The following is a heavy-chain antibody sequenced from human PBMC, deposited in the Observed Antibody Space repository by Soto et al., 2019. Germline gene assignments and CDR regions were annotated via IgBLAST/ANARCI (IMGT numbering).Heavy chain of an antibody. V-gene: IGHV4-39*01. J-gene: IGHJ6*03. Sequence: QLQLQESGPGLVKPSETLSLTCTVSGGSISSSSYYWGWIRQPPGKGLEWIGSINYSGSTYYNPSLMIRVTISVDTTTNQFSMKLSAVTAADTAVYYCATLRGYDFWRGYYAGYMDVWGKGTTVTVSS. CDR1: GGSISSSSYY. CDR3: ATLRGYDFWRGYYAGYMDV. CDR2: INYSGST. D-gene: IGHD3-3*01.